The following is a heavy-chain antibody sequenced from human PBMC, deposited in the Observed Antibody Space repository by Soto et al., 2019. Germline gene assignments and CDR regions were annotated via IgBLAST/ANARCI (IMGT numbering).Heavy chain of an antibody. J-gene: IGHJ6*02. CDR1: GFMFGTYW. Sequence: PGGSLRLSCAATGFMFGTYWMSWVRQAPGKGLEWVANIKHDGNEKYYADSVKGRFTVSRDNVKNFLHLQMSSLRGDDTGVYFCVRATLSWGHYYFSDPDVWGQGTKGTV. CDR2: IKHDGNEK. D-gene: IGHD3-22*01. CDR3: VRATLSWGHYYFSDPDV. V-gene: IGHV3-7*01.